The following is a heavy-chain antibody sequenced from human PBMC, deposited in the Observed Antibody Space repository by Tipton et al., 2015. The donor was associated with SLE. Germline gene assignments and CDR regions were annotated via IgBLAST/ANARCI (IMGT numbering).Heavy chain of an antibody. J-gene: IGHJ4*02. CDR2: INHSGST. CDR3: ARSQNYFDY. Sequence: TLSLTCAVYGGSFSGYYWSWIRQPPGKGLEWIGEINHSGSTDYNPSLKSRVTIPVDTSKNQFSLKLSSVTAADTAVYYCARSQNYFDYWGQGTLVTVSS. CDR1: GGSFSGYY. V-gene: IGHV4-34*01.